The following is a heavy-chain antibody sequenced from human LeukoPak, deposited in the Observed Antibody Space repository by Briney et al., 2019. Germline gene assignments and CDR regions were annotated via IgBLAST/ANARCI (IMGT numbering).Heavy chain of an antibody. CDR1: GFTFNNYA. V-gene: IGHV3-30-3*01. CDR2: ISYDGSQK. Sequence: GGSLRLSCAASGFTFNNYAMDWVRQAPGKGLEWVAVISYDGSQKYYADSVKGRFTISRDNSKNTLYLQMDSLRAEDAAIYYCARQGAISGRNTAFDIWGQGTMVTVSS. J-gene: IGHJ3*02. D-gene: IGHD3-3*01. CDR3: ARQGAISGRNTAFDI.